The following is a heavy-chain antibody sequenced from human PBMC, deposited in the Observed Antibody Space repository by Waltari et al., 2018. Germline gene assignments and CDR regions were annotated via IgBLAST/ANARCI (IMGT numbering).Heavy chain of an antibody. J-gene: IGHJ6*03. V-gene: IGHV1-2*06. D-gene: IGHD6-6*01. CDR1: GYPFTGHY. CDR3: ARDRRGGSTSGYYYYLDV. CDR2: INPNSGST. Sequence: QVQLVQSGAEVKKPGASVKVSCKASGYPFTGHYMHWVRQAPGQGREWMERINPNSGSTNYAEKFQCRVNMTSDTSISTAYMKLSRLRSDDTAGYYCARDRRGGSTSGYYYYLDVWGKGTMVTVSS.